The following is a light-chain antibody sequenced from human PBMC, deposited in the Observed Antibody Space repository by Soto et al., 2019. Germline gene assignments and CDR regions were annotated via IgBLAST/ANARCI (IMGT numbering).Light chain of an antibody. CDR2: AAS. V-gene: IGKV1-12*02. Sequence: DIQMTQSPSSVSASVGDRVTITCRASQAISTWLAWYQQKPGKAPKLLIYAASSLKSGVPSRFSGSGSGTDFTLTISSLQHEDFATYYCQQANSFLWTFGQGTKVEVK. CDR1: QAISTW. J-gene: IGKJ1*01. CDR3: QQANSFLWT.